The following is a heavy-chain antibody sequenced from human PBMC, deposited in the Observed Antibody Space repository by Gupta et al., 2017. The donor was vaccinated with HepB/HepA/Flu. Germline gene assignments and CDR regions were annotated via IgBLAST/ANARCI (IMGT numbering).Heavy chain of an antibody. CDR2: MNPDSGNT. D-gene: IGHD1/OR15-1a*01. J-gene: IGHJ6*03. CDR3: AVGKTSHSYYYYYYMDV. V-gene: IGHV1-8*02. Sequence: QMQLVQSGAEVKKPGASVTVSCKASGYSFTSYDINWVRQATGQGLEWMGWMNPDSGNTVYAQKFQGRVTMTSTTSISTADMELSSLRSEDTAVYYCAVGKTSHSYYYYYYMDVWGKGTPVTVSS. CDR1: GYSFTSYD.